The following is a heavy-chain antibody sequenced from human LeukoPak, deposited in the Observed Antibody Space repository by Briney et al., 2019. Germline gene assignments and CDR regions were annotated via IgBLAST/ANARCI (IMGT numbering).Heavy chain of an antibody. J-gene: IGHJ4*02. Sequence: GGSLRLSCAAAGYSFSYYGMHWVRQAPGKGLQWVAVISYDGRTKYYADSVKGRFTISRDNSKNTLYLQMNSLRAEDTALYYCAKDAEGITMRARYFDYWGQGTLVTVSS. CDR1: GYSFSYYG. CDR3: AKDAEGITMRARYFDY. CDR2: ISYDGRTK. D-gene: IGHD3-22*01. V-gene: IGHV3-30*18.